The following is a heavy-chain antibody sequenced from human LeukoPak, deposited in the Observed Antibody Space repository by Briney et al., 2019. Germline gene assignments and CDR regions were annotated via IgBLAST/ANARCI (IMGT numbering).Heavy chain of an antibody. D-gene: IGHD4-11*01. J-gene: IGHJ6*02. CDR3: ARDGRLQYTNYYYYGMDV. V-gene: IGHV3-7*01. Sequence: GGSLRLSCAASGFTFSSYWMSWVRQAPGKGLEWVANIKQDGSEKYYVDSVKGRFTISRDNAKNSLYLQMNSLRAEDTAVYYCARDGRLQYTNYYYYGMDVWGQGTRVTVSS. CDR1: GFTFSSYW. CDR2: IKQDGSEK.